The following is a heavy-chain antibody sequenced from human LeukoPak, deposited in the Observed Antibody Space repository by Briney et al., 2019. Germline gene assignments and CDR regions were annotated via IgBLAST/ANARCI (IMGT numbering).Heavy chain of an antibody. CDR3: AREAVPYYYGSGKFDY. V-gene: IGHV1-2*02. CDR2: INPNSGGT. Sequence: GASVKVSCKASGYTFTGYYMHWVRQAPGQGLEWMGWINPNSGGTNYAQKFQGRVTMTRDTSISTAYMELSRLRSDDTAVYYCAREAVPYYYGSGKFDYWGQGTLVTVSS. D-gene: IGHD3-10*01. CDR1: GYTFTGYY. J-gene: IGHJ4*02.